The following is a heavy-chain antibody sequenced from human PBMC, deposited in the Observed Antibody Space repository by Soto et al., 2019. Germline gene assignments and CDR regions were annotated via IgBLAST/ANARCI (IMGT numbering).Heavy chain of an antibody. D-gene: IGHD4-17*01. CDR1: GFTFSSYA. Sequence: PGESLKISCAASGFTFSSYAMTWVRQAPGKGLEWVSGVSGTGGSAYYADSVKGRFTISRDKSTNTLYLHMNSLRAEDTAVYYCARGSAYSDYDLEYWGQGTLVTVSS. J-gene: IGHJ4*02. CDR3: ARGSAYSDYDLEY. CDR2: VSGTGGSA. V-gene: IGHV3-23*01.